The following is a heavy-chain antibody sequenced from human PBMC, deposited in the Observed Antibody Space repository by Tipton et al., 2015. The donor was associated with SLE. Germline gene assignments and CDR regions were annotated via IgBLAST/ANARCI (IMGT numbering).Heavy chain of an antibody. CDR1: GFIFSSYA. Sequence: SLRLSCAASGFIFSSYAMHWVRQAPGKGLEWVAVTSFDGNNQHYADFVKGRFTISRDNSKNTLYLQMNSLRFEDTAVYYCAKDWELGTIYYYYGMDVWGQGTTVTVSS. CDR2: TSFDGNNQ. J-gene: IGHJ6*02. D-gene: IGHD5-24*01. V-gene: IGHV3-30-3*01. CDR3: AKDWELGTIYYYYGMDV.